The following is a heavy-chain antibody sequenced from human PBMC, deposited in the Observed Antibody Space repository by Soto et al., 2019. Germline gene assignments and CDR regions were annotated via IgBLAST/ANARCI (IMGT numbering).Heavy chain of an antibody. V-gene: IGHV3-30-3*01. D-gene: IGHD2-15*01. CDR1: GFTFSSYA. J-gene: IGHJ6*02. Sequence: GGSLRLSCAASGFTFSSYAMHWVRQAPGKGLEWVAVISYDGSNKYYADSVKGRFTISRDNSKNTLYLQMNSLRAEDTAVYYCARVRSLLPIYYYGMDVWGQGTTVTVSS. CDR3: ARVRSLLPIYYYGMDV. CDR2: ISYDGSNK.